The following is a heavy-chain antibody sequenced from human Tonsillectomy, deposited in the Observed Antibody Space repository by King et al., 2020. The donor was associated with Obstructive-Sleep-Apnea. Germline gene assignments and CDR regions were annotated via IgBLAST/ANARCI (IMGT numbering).Heavy chain of an antibody. CDR3: ARDNGSGSFPYYYYGMDV. D-gene: IGHD3-10*01. CDR1: GGSISSYY. V-gene: IGHV4-59*01. Sequence: QLQESGPGLVKPSETLSLTCTVSGGSISSYYWSWIRPPPGKGLEWIGYIYYSGSTNYNPSLKSRVTISVDTSKNQFSLKLSSVTAADTAVYYCARDNGSGSFPYYYYGMDVWGQGTTVTVSS. J-gene: IGHJ6*02. CDR2: IYYSGST.